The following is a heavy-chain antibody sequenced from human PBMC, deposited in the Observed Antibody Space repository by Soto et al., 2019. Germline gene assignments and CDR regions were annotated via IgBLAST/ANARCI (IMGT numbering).Heavy chain of an antibody. CDR1: GFTFSSYS. CDR3: AKGTDYGDYVDY. D-gene: IGHD4-17*01. J-gene: IGHJ4*02. V-gene: IGHV3-23*01. Sequence: GGSLRLSCAASGFTFSSYSMNWVRQAPGKGLEWVSAISGSGGSTYYADSVKGRFTISRDNSKNTLYLQMNSLRAEDTAVYYCAKGTDYGDYVDYWGQGTLVTVSS. CDR2: ISGSGGST.